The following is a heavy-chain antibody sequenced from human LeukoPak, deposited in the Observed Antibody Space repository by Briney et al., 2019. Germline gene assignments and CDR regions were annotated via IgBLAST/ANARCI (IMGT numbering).Heavy chain of an antibody. CDR3: ARYCSGGNCYSGQFDY. CDR1: GGSFSGYY. J-gene: IGHJ4*02. Sequence: PSETLSLTCAVYGGSFSGYYWSWIRQPPGKGLEWIGEVNHSGSTNYNPSLKSRVTISLDTSKSQFSLKLSSVTAADTAVYYCARYCSGGNCYSGQFDYWGQGTLVTVSS. V-gene: IGHV4-34*01. D-gene: IGHD2-15*01. CDR2: VNHSGST.